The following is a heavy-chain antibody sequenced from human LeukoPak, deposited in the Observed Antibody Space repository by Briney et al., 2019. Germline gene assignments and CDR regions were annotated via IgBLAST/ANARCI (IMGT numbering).Heavy chain of an antibody. CDR3: ARGTYYYDSSGYYFDY. D-gene: IGHD3-22*01. Sequence: PSETLSLTCAVSGGSISSGGYSWSWIRQPPGKGLEWIGYIYHGGSTYYNPSLKSRVTISVDRSKNQFSLKLSSVTAADTAVYYCARGTYYYDSSGYYFDYWGQGTLVTVSS. CDR2: IYHGGST. CDR1: GGSISSGGYS. J-gene: IGHJ4*02. V-gene: IGHV4-30-2*01.